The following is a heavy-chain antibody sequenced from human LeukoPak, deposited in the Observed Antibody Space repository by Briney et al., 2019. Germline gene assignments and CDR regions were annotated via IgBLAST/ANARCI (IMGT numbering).Heavy chain of an antibody. Sequence: SETLSLTCTVSGGSISSYYWSWIRQPPGKGLEWIGYIYYSGSTNYNPSLKSRVTISVDTSKNQFSLKLCSVTAADTAVYYCARDIAVAGSLYDAFDIWGQGTMVTVSS. CDR1: GGSISSYY. CDR3: ARDIAVAGSLYDAFDI. D-gene: IGHD6-19*01. J-gene: IGHJ3*02. V-gene: IGHV4-59*01. CDR2: IYYSGST.